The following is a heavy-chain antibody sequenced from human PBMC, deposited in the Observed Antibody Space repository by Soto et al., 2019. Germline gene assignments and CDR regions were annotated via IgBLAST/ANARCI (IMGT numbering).Heavy chain of an antibody. CDR2: INPNSGGT. Sequence: SVKVSCKASGYTFTGYYMHWVRQAPGQGLEWMGWINPNSGGTNYAQKFQGWVTMTRDTSISTAYIELSRLRSDDTAVYYCARETRGHYYDSSGTLDYYGMDVWGQGTTVTVCS. CDR3: ARETRGHYYDSSGTLDYYGMDV. J-gene: IGHJ6*02. V-gene: IGHV1-2*04. CDR1: GYTFTGYY. D-gene: IGHD3-22*01.